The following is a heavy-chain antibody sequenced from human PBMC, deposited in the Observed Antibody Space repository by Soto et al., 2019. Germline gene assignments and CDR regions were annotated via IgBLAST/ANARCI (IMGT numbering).Heavy chain of an antibody. V-gene: IGHV3-20*01. CDR2: INWNGGST. CDR3: ARGSGYYGRWAWYFDL. Sequence: ESGGGVVRPGGSLRLSCAASGFTFDDYGMSWVRQAPGKGLEWVSGINWNGGSTGYADSVKGRFTISRDNAKNSLYLQMNSLRAEDTALYHCARGSGYYGRWAWYFDLWGRGTLVTVSS. D-gene: IGHD4-17*01. CDR1: GFTFDDYG. J-gene: IGHJ2*01.